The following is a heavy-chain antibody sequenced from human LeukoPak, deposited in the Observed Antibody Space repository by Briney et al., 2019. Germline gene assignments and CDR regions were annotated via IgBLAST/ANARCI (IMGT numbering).Heavy chain of an antibody. J-gene: IGHJ4*02. CDR3: ARHLSGVTGYTYGRGIDY. Sequence: GGSLRLSCAASGFTFSSYAMSWVRQAPGKGLEWVANIKKDGSEKYYVDSVKGRFTISRDNAKKSLYLQMNSLRAEDTAVYYCARHLSGVTGYTYGRGIDYWGQGTLVTVSS. D-gene: IGHD5-18*01. CDR2: IKKDGSEK. V-gene: IGHV3-7*01. CDR1: GFTFSSYA.